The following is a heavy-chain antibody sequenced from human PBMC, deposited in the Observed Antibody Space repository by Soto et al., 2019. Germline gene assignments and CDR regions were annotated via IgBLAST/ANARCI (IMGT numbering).Heavy chain of an antibody. CDR1: GFSFSSYA. CDR2: ISARGGSS. J-gene: IGHJ4*02. V-gene: IGHV3-23*01. Sequence: VQLLESGGGLVQPGGSLRLSCAASGFSFSSYAMVWGRQAPGKGLEWVSVISARGGSSYFADPVKGRFTIARDNSKNVLSLEMNSLRAEDTAIYFCAKGSIEYSASVDNWGQGTLVLVSS. CDR3: AKGSIEYSASVDN. D-gene: IGHD5-12*01.